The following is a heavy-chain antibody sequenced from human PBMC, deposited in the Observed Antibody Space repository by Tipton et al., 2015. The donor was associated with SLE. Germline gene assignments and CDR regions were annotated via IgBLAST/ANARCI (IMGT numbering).Heavy chain of an antibody. CDR2: INHSGST. J-gene: IGHJ3*02. CDR1: GGSISSSSYY. CDR3: ARKGFDAFDI. V-gene: IGHV4-39*07. Sequence: TLSLTCTVSGGSISSSSYYWGWIRQPPGKGLEWIGEINHSGSTNYNPSLKSRVTISVDTSKNQFSLKLSSVTAADTAVYYCARKGFDAFDIWGQGTMVTVSS.